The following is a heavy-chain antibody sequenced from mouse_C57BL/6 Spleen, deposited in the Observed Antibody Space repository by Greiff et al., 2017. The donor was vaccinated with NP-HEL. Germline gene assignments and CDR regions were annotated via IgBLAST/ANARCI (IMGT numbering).Heavy chain of an antibody. CDR1: GFTFSSYA. Sequence: VQLKQSGGGLVKPGGSLKLSCAASGFTFSSYAMSWVRQTPEKRLEWVATISDGGSYTYYPDNVKGRFTISRDNAKNNLYLQMSHLKSEDTAMYYCARDPDYYYAMDYWGQGTSVTVSS. V-gene: IGHV5-4*01. J-gene: IGHJ4*01. CDR2: ISDGGSYT. D-gene: IGHD2-4*01. CDR3: ARDPDYYYAMDY.